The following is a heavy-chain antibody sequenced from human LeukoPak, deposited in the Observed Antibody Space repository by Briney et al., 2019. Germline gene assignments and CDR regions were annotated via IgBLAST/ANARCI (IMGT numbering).Heavy chain of an antibody. CDR1: GFTFSNYG. J-gene: IGHJ4*02. CDR2: IRYDGSDK. V-gene: IGHV3-30*02. D-gene: IGHD3-16*02. CDR3: AKDYYDYVWGSYPIPGY. Sequence: PGGSLRLSCAASGFTFSNYGMHWVRQAPGKGLEWVAFIRYDGSDKYYADSVKGRFTVSRDNSKNTLYLQMNSLRAEDTAVYYCAKDYYDYVWGSYPIPGYWGQGTLVTVSS.